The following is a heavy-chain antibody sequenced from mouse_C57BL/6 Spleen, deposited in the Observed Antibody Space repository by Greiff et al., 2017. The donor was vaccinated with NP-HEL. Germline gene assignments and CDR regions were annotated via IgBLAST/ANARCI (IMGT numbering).Heavy chain of an antibody. D-gene: IGHD3-3*01. V-gene: IGHV1-15*01. Sequence: VQLQQSGAELVRPGASVTLSCKASGYTFTDYEMHWVKQTPVHGLEWIGAIDPETGGTAYNQKFKGKAILTADKSSSTAYMEIRSLTSEDSAVYYCTRGWNGYFDVWGTGTTVTVSS. J-gene: IGHJ1*03. CDR1: GYTFTDYE. CDR3: TRGWNGYFDV. CDR2: IDPETGGT.